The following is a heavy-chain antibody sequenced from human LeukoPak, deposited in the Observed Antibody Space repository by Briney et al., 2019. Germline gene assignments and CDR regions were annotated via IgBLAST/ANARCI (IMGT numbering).Heavy chain of an antibody. CDR3: ARDSGYYGSGSYFDY. Sequence: GGTLRLSCAASGFTFSSYAMNWVRQAPGKGLEWVSGISWNSGNIGYADSVKGRFTISRDNAKNSLYLQMNSLRAEDTALYYCARDSGYYGSGSYFDYWGQGTLVTVSS. D-gene: IGHD3-10*01. CDR2: ISWNSGNI. J-gene: IGHJ4*02. V-gene: IGHV3-9*01. CDR1: GFTFSSYA.